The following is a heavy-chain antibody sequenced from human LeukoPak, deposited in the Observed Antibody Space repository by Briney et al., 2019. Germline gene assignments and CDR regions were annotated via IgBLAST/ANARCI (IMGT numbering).Heavy chain of an antibody. Sequence: PGGSLRLSCAASGLTFSSYWMSWVRQAPGKGLEWVANIKQDGSEKYYVDSVKGRFTISRDNAKNSLYLQMNSLRAEDTAVYYCARDLGAAAGTSDYWGQGTLVTVSS. V-gene: IGHV3-7*01. J-gene: IGHJ4*02. CDR2: IKQDGSEK. D-gene: IGHD6-13*01. CDR1: GLTFSSYW. CDR3: ARDLGAAAGTSDY.